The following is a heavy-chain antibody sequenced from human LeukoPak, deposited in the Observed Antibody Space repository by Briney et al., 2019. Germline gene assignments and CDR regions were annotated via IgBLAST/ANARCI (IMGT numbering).Heavy chain of an antibody. CDR1: GFTFSSCW. CDR2: IKQDGSEK. CDR3: ARVGPPYYYYYMDV. V-gene: IGHV3-7*01. Sequence: PGGSLRLSCAASGFTFSSCWMSWVRQAPGKGLEGVANIKQDGSEKYLVDSLRGRFTISRDNDKRLLYLQMNSLRVEDTAVYYCARVGPPYYYYYMDVWGQGTTVTVSS. J-gene: IGHJ6*03.